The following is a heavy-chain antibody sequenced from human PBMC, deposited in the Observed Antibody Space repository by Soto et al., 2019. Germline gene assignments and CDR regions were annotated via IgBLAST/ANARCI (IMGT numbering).Heavy chain of an antibody. D-gene: IGHD6-13*01. CDR3: ANGIAGYYYGMDV. CDR2: IDPSDSYT. CDR1: GYSFTSYW. J-gene: IGHJ6*02. Sequence: GESLKISCKGSGYSFTSYWISWVRQMPGKGLEWMGRIDPSDSYTNYSPSFQGHVTISADKSISTAYLQWSSLKASNTAMYYCANGIAGYYYGMDVWGQGTTVTVSS. V-gene: IGHV5-10-1*01.